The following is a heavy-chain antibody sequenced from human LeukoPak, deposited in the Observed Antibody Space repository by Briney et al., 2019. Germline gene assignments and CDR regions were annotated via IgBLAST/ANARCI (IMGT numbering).Heavy chain of an antibody. V-gene: IGHV6-1*01. CDR1: GDSVSSNSAA. Sequence: SQTLSLTCAISGDSVSSNSAAWKWIRQSPSRGLEWLGRTYYRSNWYSDYAISMKGRITINPDTSKNQFSLQLNSVTPADTAVYYCARYYGDAFDIWGQGTMVTVSS. J-gene: IGHJ3*02. CDR3: ARYYGDAFDI. CDR2: TYYRSNWYS. D-gene: IGHD3-3*01.